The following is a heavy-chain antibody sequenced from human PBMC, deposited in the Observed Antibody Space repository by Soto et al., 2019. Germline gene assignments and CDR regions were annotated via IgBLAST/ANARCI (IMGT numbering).Heavy chain of an antibody. CDR1: GFTFTNYW. V-gene: IGHV5-51*01. CDR3: AKHEGYCSSTTCSNFDS. Sequence: LGESLKISCRGSGFTFTNYWIAWVRQMPGKGLEWMGIIYPGDSDISYSPSFQGQVTISADKSITTAYLHWSSLKASDTAIYYCAKHEGYCSSTTCSNFDSGGQGTLVTVSS. CDR2: IYPGDSDI. D-gene: IGHD2-2*01. J-gene: IGHJ4*02.